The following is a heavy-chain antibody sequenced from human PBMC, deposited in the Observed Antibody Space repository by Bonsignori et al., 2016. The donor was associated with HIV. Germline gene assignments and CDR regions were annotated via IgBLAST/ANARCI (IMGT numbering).Heavy chain of an antibody. CDR2: ISYDGSNK. CDR3: ARDMPSDNDAFDI. V-gene: IGHV3-30-3*01. CDR1: GFTFSSYA. Sequence: GGSLRLSCAASGFTFSSYAMHWVRQAPGKGLEWVAVISYDGSNKYYADSVKGRFTISRDNSKNTLYLQMNSLRAEDTAVYYCARDMPSDNDAFDIWGQGDNGHRLL. D-gene: IGHD2-2*01. J-gene: IGHJ3*02.